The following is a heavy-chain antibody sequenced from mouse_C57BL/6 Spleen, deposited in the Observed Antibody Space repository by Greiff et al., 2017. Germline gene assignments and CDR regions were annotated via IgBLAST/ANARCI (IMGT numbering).Heavy chain of an antibody. CDR1: GYTFTDYN. CDR3: ARFYYGGSYFDY. D-gene: IGHD1-1*01. V-gene: IGHV1-18*01. J-gene: IGHJ2*01. Sequence: EVQLQQSGPELVKPGASVKIPCKASGYTFTDYNMDWVKQSHGKSLEWIGDINPNNGGTIYNQKFKGKATLTVDKSSSTAYMELRSLTSEDTAVYYCARFYYGGSYFDYWGQGTTLTVSS. CDR2: INPNNGGT.